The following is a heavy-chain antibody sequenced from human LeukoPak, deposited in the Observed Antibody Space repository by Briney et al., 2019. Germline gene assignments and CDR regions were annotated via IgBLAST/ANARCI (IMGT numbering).Heavy chain of an antibody. CDR1: GFTFSSYW. D-gene: IGHD5-18*01. V-gene: IGHV3-7*01. CDR2: IKQDGSEK. CDR3: ARDRGYSYGSIDY. J-gene: IGHJ4*02. Sequence: PGGSLRLSCAASGFTFSSYWMSWVRQAPGEGLEWVANIKQDGSEKYYVDSVKGRFTISRDNAKNSLYLQMNSLRAEDTAVYYCARDRGYSYGSIDYWGQGTLVTVSS.